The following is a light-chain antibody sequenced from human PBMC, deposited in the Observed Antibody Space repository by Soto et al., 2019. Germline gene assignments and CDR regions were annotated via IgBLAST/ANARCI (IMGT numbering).Light chain of an antibody. J-gene: IGLJ2*01. V-gene: IGLV1-44*01. CDR1: SSNIGINA. CDR3: AAWDDSLNGVA. Sequence: QSVLTQPPSASGTPGQRVTISCSGGSSNIGINAVNWYQQLPGTAPKLLLYSNSQRPSGVPDRFSGSKSGTSASLAISGLHSEDEADYYCAAWDDSLNGVAFGGGTKLTVL. CDR2: SNS.